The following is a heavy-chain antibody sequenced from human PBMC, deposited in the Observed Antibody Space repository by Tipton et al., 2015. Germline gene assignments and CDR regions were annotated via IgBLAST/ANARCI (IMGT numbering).Heavy chain of an antibody. CDR2: IYPRDSDT. CDR3: ARHVSFYYDTHGSDALDI. CDR1: GYTFTTHW. V-gene: IGHV5-51*01. J-gene: IGHJ3*02. Sequence: QLVQSGAEVKKPGESLKISCKGSGYTFTTHWIGWVRQMPGKGLEWMGIIYPRDSDTRYSPSFQGQVTISADKSISTAYLHWSSLKASDTAMYYCARHVSFYYDTHGSDALDIWAQGTMVTVSS. D-gene: IGHD3-22*01.